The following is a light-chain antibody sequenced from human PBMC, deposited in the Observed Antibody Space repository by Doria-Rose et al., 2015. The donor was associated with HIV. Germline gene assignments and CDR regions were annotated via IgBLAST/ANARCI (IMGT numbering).Light chain of an antibody. CDR2: WAS. J-gene: IGKJ3*01. CDR3: QQYYDTPS. CDR1: QSLLYTSKNY. V-gene: IGKV4-1*01. Sequence: DIRMTQSPESLGMSLGERATLNCKSNQSLLYTSKNYLAWYQQKPGQPPKLLIYWASTRQSRVPARVSGSGSGTGFTLTISSLEAEDVAVYYCQQYYDTPSFGPGTTVDIK.